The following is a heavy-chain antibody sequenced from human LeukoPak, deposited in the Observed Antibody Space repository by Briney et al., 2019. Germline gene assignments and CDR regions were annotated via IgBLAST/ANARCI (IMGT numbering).Heavy chain of an antibody. CDR1: GGSFSGYY. CDR2: INHSGST. D-gene: IGHD3-10*01. J-gene: IGHJ6*02. Sequence: SETLSLTCAVYGGSFSGYYWSWIRQPPGKGLEWIGEINHSGSTNYNPSLKSRVTISVDTSKNQFSLKLSSVTAADTAVYYCARLRGNYYGSGSFYYGMDVWGQGTTVTVSS. CDR3: ARLRGNYYGSGSFYYGMDV. V-gene: IGHV4-34*01.